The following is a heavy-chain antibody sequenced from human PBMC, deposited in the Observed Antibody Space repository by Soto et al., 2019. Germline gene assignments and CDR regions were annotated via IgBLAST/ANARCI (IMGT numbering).Heavy chain of an antibody. CDR3: ARDCRNYYDSSGYYCPLGPDAFDI. D-gene: IGHD3-22*01. CDR2: ISAYNGNT. J-gene: IGHJ3*02. CDR1: GYTFTSYG. Sequence: GASVKVSCKASGYTFTSYGISWVRQAPGQGLEWMGWISAYNGNTNYAQKLQGRVTMTTDTSTSTAYMELRSLRSDDTAVYYCARDCRNYYDSSGYYCPLGPDAFDIWGQGTMVTVSS. V-gene: IGHV1-18*04.